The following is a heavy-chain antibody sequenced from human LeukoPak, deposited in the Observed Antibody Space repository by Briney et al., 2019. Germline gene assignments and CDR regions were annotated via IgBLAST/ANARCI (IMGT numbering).Heavy chain of an antibody. CDR3: ARGEDYYDQWYFDY. CDR2: IYYSGST. Sequence: SETLSLTCTVSGGSISSYYWSWIRQPPGKGLEWIGYIYYSGSTNYNPSPKSRVTISVDTSKNQFSLKLSSVTAADTAVYYCARGEDYYDQWYFDYWGQGTLVTVSS. V-gene: IGHV4-59*12. CDR1: GGSISSYY. D-gene: IGHD3-22*01. J-gene: IGHJ4*02.